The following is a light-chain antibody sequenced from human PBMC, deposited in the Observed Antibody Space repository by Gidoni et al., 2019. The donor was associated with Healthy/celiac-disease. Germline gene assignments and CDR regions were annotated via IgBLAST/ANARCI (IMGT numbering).Light chain of an antibody. CDR1: QSVSSSY. CDR2: GAS. CDR3: QQYGSSPYT. J-gene: IGKJ2*01. V-gene: IGKV3-20*01. Sequence: IVLTPSPGTLSSSPGERATLSCRASQSVSSSYLAWYQQKPGQAPRLLIDGASSRATGIPDRFSGSGSGTDFTLTISRQEPEDFAVYYCQQYGSSPYTFGQGTKLEIK.